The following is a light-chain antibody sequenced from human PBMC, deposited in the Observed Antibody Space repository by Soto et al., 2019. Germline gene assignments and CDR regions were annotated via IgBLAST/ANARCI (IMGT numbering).Light chain of an antibody. CDR1: QSISSN. V-gene: IGKV3-15*01. Sequence: EIVMTQSPATLSMSPWERATLSCRASQSISSNLAWYQQKPGQAPRLLIYGASTRATGIPARFSGSGSGIDFTLNISSLQSEDFVFYYCQQYNNWPPLYTFGQGTKLDNK. CDR3: QQYNNWPPLYT. CDR2: GAS. J-gene: IGKJ2*01.